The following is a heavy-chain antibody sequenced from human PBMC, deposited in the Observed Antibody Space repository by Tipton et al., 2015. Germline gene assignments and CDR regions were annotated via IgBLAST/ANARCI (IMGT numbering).Heavy chain of an antibody. V-gene: IGHV4-38-2*01. D-gene: IGHD2-21*02. CDR2: ISHSGNT. CDR3: ASPSLPHDRGDYYFQS. J-gene: IGHJ4*02. CDR1: AYSISSDHY. Sequence: TMSLTCAVSAYSISSDHYWGWIRQPPGKGLEWIGSISHSGNTYYNPSLKSRVTISIDRFKNQFSLKLSTVTAADTAVYYCASPSLPHDRGDYYFQSWGQGSLVTVSS.